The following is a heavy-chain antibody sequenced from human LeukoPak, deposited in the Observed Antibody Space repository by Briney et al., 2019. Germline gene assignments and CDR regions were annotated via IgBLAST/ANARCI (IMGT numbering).Heavy chain of an antibody. D-gene: IGHD6-19*01. CDR2: IYYSGST. V-gene: IGHV4-59*08. CDR1: GGSISSYY. J-gene: IGHJ4*02. Sequence: SETLSLTCTVSGGSISSYYWSWIRQPPGKGLEWIGYIYYSGSTNYNPSLKSRVTISVDTSKNQFSLKLTSVTAADTAVYYCARGSGWYLYWGQGTLVTVSS. CDR3: ARGSGWYLY.